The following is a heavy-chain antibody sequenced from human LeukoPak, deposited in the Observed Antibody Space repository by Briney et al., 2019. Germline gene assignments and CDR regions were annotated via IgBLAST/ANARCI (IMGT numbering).Heavy chain of an antibody. Sequence: GGSLRLSCAASGFTFSSYGMHWVRQAPGKGPEWVTFIRFDGGTKYYADSVKGRFTISRDNSKNTLYVQMNSLRAEDTAVYYCAKDRGGVVGASDAFDIWGQGTMVTVCS. CDR1: GFTFSSYG. CDR3: AKDRGGVVGASDAFDI. V-gene: IGHV3-30*02. J-gene: IGHJ3*02. CDR2: IRFDGGTK. D-gene: IGHD1-26*01.